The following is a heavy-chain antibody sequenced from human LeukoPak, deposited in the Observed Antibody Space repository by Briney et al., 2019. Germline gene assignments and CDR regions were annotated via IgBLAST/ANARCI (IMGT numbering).Heavy chain of an antibody. CDR3: AGGKYSGYPYYYYYGMDV. V-gene: IGHV1-69*04. D-gene: IGHD5-12*01. CDR1: GGTFSSYA. CDR2: IIPILGIA. J-gene: IGHJ6*02. Sequence: GSSVKVSCKASGGTFSSYAISWVRQAPGQGLEWMGRIIPILGIANYAQKFQGRVTITADKSTSTAYMELSSLRSEDTAVYYCAGGKYSGYPYYYYYGMDVWGQGTTVTVSS.